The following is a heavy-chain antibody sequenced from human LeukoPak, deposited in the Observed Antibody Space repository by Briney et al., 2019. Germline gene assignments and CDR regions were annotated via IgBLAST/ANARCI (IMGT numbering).Heavy chain of an antibody. CDR3: SRASAYYYDSSGYYYEAHFDY. CDR2: IYTSGST. V-gene: IGHV4-4*07. CDR1: GGSISSYY. D-gene: IGHD3-22*01. Sequence: SETLSLTCTVSGGSISSYYWSWIRQPAGKGLEWIGRIYTSGSTNYNPSLKSRVTMSVDTSKNKYSLKLSSVTAADTAVYYCSRASAYYYDSSGYYYEAHFDYWGQGTLVTVSS. J-gene: IGHJ4*02.